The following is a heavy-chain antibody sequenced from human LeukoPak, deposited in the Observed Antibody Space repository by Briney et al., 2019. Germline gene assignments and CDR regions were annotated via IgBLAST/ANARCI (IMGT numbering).Heavy chain of an antibody. D-gene: IGHD2-2*01. CDR2: IYTTGNT. J-gene: IGHJ5*02. CDR3: ARHTPIVVVPAAAYNWFDP. Sequence: SETLSLTCSVSGGSISSYYWSWIRQPAGKGREWIGRIYTTGNTDYNPSLKSRVTMSVDTSKNQFSLNLSSVTAADTAVYYCARHTPIVVVPAAAYNWFDPWGQGTLVTVSS. CDR1: GGSISSYY. V-gene: IGHV4-4*07.